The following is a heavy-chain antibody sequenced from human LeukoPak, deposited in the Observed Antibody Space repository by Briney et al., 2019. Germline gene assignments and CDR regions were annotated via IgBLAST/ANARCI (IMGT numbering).Heavy chain of an antibody. CDR3: ASAPVVVVAATRYYYYGMDV. V-gene: IGHV1-69*13. J-gene: IGHJ6*02. Sequence: GASVKVSCKASGGKFSSYAISWVRQAPGQGLEWMGGIIPIFGTANYAQKFQGRVTITADESTSTASMALSSLRSEDTAVYYCASAPVVVVAATRYYYYGMDVWGQGTTVTVSS. D-gene: IGHD2-15*01. CDR2: IIPIFGTA. CDR1: GGKFSSYA.